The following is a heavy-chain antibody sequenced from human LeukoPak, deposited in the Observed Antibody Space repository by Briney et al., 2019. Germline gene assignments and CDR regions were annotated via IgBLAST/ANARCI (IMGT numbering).Heavy chain of an antibody. Sequence: GGSLRLSCAASGFTVSTNYMSWVRQAPGKGLEWVSVIYSGGSTGSTQYADSVKGRFTTSRDNFKNTVYLQMNSLRAEDTAVYYCARNLPAADYRGRGTLVTVSS. D-gene: IGHD2-2*01. CDR3: ARNLPAADY. CDR1: GFTVSTNY. V-gene: IGHV3-66*01. J-gene: IGHJ4*02. CDR2: IYSGGSTGST.